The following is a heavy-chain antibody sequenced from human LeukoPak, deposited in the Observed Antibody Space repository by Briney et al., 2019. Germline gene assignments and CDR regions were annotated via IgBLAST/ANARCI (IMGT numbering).Heavy chain of an antibody. CDR3: AKTDRDGYNPIDY. D-gene: IGHD5-24*01. CDR2: INHSGTS. CDR1: GGSFKDYS. V-gene: IGHV4-34*01. J-gene: IGHJ4*02. Sequence: SETLSLTCAVYGGSFKDYSWNWIRQSPGKGLEWIGDINHSGTSNYNPSLESRVTISVDTSKNQFSLKLSSVTAADTAVYYCAKTDRDGYNPIDYWGQGTLVTVSS.